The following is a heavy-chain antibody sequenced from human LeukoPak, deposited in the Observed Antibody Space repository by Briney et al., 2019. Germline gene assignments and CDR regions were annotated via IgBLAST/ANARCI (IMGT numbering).Heavy chain of an antibody. CDR1: GYTFTAYY. D-gene: IGHD1-26*01. V-gene: IGHV1-2*02. Sequence: ASVKVSCKASGYTFTAYYMHWVRQAPGQRLEWMGWINPISGGTNYAQKFQGRVTMTRDTSITTAYMEPSRLRSDDTAVYYCARSLVGATTDFDYWGQGTLVTVSS. CDR2: INPISGGT. J-gene: IGHJ4*02. CDR3: ARSLVGATTDFDY.